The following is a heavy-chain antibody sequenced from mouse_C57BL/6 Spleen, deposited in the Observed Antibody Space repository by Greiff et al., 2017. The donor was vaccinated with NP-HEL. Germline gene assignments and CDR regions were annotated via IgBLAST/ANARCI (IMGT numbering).Heavy chain of an antibody. CDR1: GFTFSDYG. J-gene: IGHJ4*01. CDR3: AEFDYDEDMDY. V-gene: IGHV5-17*01. Sequence: EVQLVESGGGLVKPGGSLKLSCAASGFTFSDYGMHWVRQAPEKGLEWVAYISSGSSTIYYADNVKGRFTISRDNAKNTCCMQMTRLRSEDTAMYYCAEFDYDEDMDYWGQGTSVTVSS. CDR2: ISSGSSTI. D-gene: IGHD2-4*01.